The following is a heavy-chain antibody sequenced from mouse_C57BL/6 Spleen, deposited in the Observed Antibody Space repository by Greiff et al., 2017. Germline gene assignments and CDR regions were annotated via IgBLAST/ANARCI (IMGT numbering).Heavy chain of an antibody. CDR3: ARPPMGTVAY. Sequence: QVQLQQPGAELVRPGSSVKLSCKASGYTFTSYWMDWVKQRPGQGLEWIGNIYPSDSETPYNQKFKDKATLTVDKSSSTAYMQRSSLTSEDSAVYYCARPPMGTVAYWGQGTTLTVSS. V-gene: IGHV1-61*01. CDR1: GYTFTSYW. D-gene: IGHD1-1*01. J-gene: IGHJ2*01. CDR2: IYPSDSET.